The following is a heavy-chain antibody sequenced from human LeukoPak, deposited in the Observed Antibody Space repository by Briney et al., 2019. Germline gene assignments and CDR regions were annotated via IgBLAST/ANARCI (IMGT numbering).Heavy chain of an antibody. V-gene: IGHV4-34*01. D-gene: IGHD3-10*01. J-gene: IGHJ6*03. CDR1: GGSFSGYY. CDR3: ARVVFGSTVLPSYYYYYMDV. CDR2: INHSGST. Sequence: SETLSLTCAVYGGSFSGYYWSWIRQPPGKGLEWIGEINHSGSTNYNPSLKSRVTISVDTSKNQFSLKLSSVTAADTAVYYCARVVFGSTVLPSYYYYYMDVWGKGTTVTVSS.